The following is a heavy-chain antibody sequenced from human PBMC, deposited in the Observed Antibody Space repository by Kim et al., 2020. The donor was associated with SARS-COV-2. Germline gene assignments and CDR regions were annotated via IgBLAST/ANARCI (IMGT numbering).Heavy chain of an antibody. CDR1: GFTFSSYG. CDR3: AKDLGTNGVCSLDY. V-gene: IGHV3-30*18. CDR2: ISYDGSNI. J-gene: IGHJ4*02. Sequence: GGSLRLSCAASGFTFSSYGMHWVRQAPGKGLEWVAVISYDGSNIYYADSVKGRFTISRDNSKNTLYLQMNSLRAEDTAVYYCAKDLGTNGVCSLDYWGQGTLVTVSS. D-gene: IGHD2-8*01.